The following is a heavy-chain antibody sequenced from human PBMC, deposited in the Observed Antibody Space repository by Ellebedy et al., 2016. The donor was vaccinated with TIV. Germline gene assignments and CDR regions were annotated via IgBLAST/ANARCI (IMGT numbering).Heavy chain of an antibody. V-gene: IGHV3-23*01. J-gene: IGHJ4*02. CDR3: AKGCGGSCYWEAY. D-gene: IGHD2-15*01. CDR1: GFTFSNYV. Sequence: GESLKISCAASGFTFSNYVMSWVRQAPGKGLEWVSSTSGGVGNTYYADSVKGRFTISRDNSKNTLYLRMNSLRAEDTAVYYCAKGCGGSCYWEAYWGQGTLVTVSS. CDR2: TSGGVGNT.